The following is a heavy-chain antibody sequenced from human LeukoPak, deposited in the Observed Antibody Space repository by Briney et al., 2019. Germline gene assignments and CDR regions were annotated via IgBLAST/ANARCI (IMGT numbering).Heavy chain of an antibody. CDR2: IYYSGST. Sequence: SETLSLTCTVSGGSISSSSYYWDWLRQPPGKGLEWIGSIYYSGSTYYNPSLKSRVTISVDTSKNQFSLKLSSVTAADTAVYYCARLAAAGNAHFDYWGQGTLVTVSS. CDR1: GGSISSSSYY. V-gene: IGHV4-39*01. CDR3: ARLAAAGNAHFDY. J-gene: IGHJ4*02. D-gene: IGHD6-13*01.